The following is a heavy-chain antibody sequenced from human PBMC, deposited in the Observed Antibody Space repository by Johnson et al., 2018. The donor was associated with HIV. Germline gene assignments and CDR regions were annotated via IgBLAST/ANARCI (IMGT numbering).Heavy chain of an antibody. D-gene: IGHD3-3*01. V-gene: IGHV3-20*04. CDR2: INLNGGTT. Sequence: MLLVESGGGVVQPGGSLRLSCAASGFTFDDYGMSWVRQASGKGLEWVPGINLNGGTTGYEDSVKGRIHISRDNSKNTLYLQMNSLRAEDTAGYYCAREGFTIFGATQRGAFDIWGQGTMVTVSS. CDR3: AREGFTIFGATQRGAFDI. J-gene: IGHJ3*02. CDR1: GFTFDDYG.